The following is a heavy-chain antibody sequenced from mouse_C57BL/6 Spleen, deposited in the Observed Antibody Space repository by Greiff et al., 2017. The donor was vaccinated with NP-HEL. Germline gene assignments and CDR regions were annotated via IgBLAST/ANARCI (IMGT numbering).Heavy chain of an antibody. CDR3: ARGYGRRDYFDY. D-gene: IGHD1-1*01. Sequence: VQLVESGPELVKPGASVKISCKASGYAFSSSWMNWVKQRPGKGLEWIGRIYPGDGDTNYNGKFKGKATLTADKSSSTAYMQLSSLTSEDSAVYFCARGYGRRDYFDYWGQGTTLTVSS. CDR2: IYPGDGDT. V-gene: IGHV1-82*01. CDR1: GYAFSSSW. J-gene: IGHJ2*01.